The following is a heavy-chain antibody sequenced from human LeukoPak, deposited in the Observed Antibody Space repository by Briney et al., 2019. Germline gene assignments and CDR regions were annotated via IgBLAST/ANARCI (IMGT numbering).Heavy chain of an antibody. Sequence: GESLKISCKGSGYSFTSYWIGWVRQMPGKGLEWMGIIYPGDSDTRYSPSFQGQVTISADKSISTAYLQWSSLKASDTAMYYCAGRVGSRGYSYGYDYWGQGTLVTVSS. CDR2: IYPGDSDT. V-gene: IGHV5-51*01. CDR3: AGRVGSRGYSYGYDY. CDR1: GYSFTSYW. J-gene: IGHJ4*02. D-gene: IGHD5-18*01.